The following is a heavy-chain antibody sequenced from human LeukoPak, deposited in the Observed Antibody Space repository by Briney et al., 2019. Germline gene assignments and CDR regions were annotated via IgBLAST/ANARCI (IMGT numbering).Heavy chain of an antibody. CDR3: ARGSHSSNWYAFDY. D-gene: IGHD6-13*01. V-gene: IGHV3-11*01. J-gene: IGHJ4*02. CDR2: ISSSGSTI. CDR1: GFTFSDYY. Sequence: GGSLRLSCAASGFTFSDYYMSRIRQAPGKGLEWVSYISSSGSTIYYADSVKGRFTISRDNAKNSLYLQMNSLRAEDTAVYYCARGSHSSNWYAFDYWGQGTLVTVSS.